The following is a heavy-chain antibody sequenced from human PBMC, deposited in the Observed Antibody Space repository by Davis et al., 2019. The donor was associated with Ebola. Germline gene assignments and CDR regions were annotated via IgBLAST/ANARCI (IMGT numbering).Heavy chain of an antibody. CDR2: IYYSGST. D-gene: IGHD3-22*01. J-gene: IGHJ2*01. V-gene: IGHV4-39*07. CDR3: ARYHYYYDGSGFNRDWYFDL. CDR1: GGSISSSSYY. Sequence: GSLRLSCTVSGGSISSSSYYWGWIRQPPGKGLEWIGSIYYSGSTNYNPSLKSRVTISVDTSKNQFSLKLSSVTAADTAVYYCARYHYYYDGSGFNRDWYFDLWGRGTLVTVSS.